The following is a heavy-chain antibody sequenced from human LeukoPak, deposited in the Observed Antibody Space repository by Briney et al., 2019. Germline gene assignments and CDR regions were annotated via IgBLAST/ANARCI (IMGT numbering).Heavy chain of an antibody. CDR3: ARERTPGSGLDC. J-gene: IGHJ4*02. CDR2: IYYSGSTNGST. Sequence: PSETLSLTCAVSGGSVSSGSYYWGWIRQPPGKGLEWIGYIYYSGSTNGSTNYNPSLKSRVTISIDTSKNQFSLKLSSVTAADTAVYYCARERTPGSGLDCWGQGTLVTVSS. D-gene: IGHD2-15*01. V-gene: IGHV4-61*01. CDR1: GGSVSSGSYY.